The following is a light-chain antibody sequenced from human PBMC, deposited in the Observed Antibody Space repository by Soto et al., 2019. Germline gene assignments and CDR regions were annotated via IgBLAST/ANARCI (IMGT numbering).Light chain of an antibody. CDR2: DVT. J-gene: IGLJ3*02. Sequence: QSALTQPPSASVSPGQSVTISCTGASSDVGGYNFVSWYQQHPGKAPKLMIYDVTKRPSGVPDRFSGSKSGNTASLTVSGLQVDDEADYYYSSYAGSSCPLAFGGGTKLTVL. V-gene: IGLV2-8*01. CDR1: SSDVGGYNF. CDR3: SSYAGSSCPLA.